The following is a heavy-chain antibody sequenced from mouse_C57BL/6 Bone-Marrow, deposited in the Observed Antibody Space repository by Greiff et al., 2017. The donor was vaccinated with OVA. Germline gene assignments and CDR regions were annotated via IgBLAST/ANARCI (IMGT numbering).Heavy chain of an antibody. CDR1: GFTFSSYG. Sequence: EVQLQQSGGDLVKPGGSLKLSCAASGFTFSSYGMSWVRQTPDKRLEWVATISSGGSYTYYPDSVKGRFTISRDNAKNTLYLQMSSLKSEDTAMYYCARQGAYSNYVNYFDYWGQGTTLTVSS. CDR2: ISSGGSYT. D-gene: IGHD2-5*01. CDR3: ARQGAYSNYVNYFDY. J-gene: IGHJ2*01. V-gene: IGHV5-6*01.